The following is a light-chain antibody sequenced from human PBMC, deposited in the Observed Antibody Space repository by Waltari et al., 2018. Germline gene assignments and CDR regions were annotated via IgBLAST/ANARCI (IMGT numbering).Light chain of an antibody. V-gene: IGKV3-20*01. Sequence: TLSCRASQSVSRSLAWYQQKPGQAPRLLIYGASSRATGVPDRFSGSGSGTDFSLTISRLEPEDFAVYYCQHYVTLPATFGQGTKVEIK. J-gene: IGKJ1*01. CDR2: GAS. CDR3: QHYVTLPAT. CDR1: QSVSRS.